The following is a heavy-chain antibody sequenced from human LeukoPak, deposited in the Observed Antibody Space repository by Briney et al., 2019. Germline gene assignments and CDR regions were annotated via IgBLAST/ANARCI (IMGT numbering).Heavy chain of an antibody. CDR3: ARGITIFGVTNNYYYYGMDV. D-gene: IGHD3-3*01. V-gene: IGHV3-33*01. CDR2: IWYDGSNK. CDR1: GFTFSSYG. J-gene: IGHJ6*02. Sequence: GGSLRLSCAASGFTFSSYGLHWVRQAPGKGLEWVAVIWYDGSNKYYADSVKGRFTISRDNSKNTLYLQMNSLRAEDTAVYYCARGITIFGVTNNYYYYGMDVWGQETTVTVSS.